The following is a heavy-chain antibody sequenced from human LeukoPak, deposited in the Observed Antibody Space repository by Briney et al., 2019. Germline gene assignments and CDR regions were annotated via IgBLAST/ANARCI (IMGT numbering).Heavy chain of an antibody. J-gene: IGHJ3*02. CDR2: IYYSGST. CDR3: ARRYCSGGSCYIWAFDI. D-gene: IGHD2-15*01. CDR1: GGSISSYY. Sequence: SETLSLTCTVSGGSISSYYWSWIRQPPGKGLEWIGYIYYSGSTNYNPSLKSRVTISVDTSKNQFSLKLSSVSAADTAVYYCARRYCSGGSCYIWAFDIWGQGTMVTVSS. V-gene: IGHV4-59*08.